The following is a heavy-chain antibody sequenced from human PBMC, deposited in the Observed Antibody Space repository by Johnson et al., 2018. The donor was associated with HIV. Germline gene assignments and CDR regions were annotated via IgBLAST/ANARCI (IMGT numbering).Heavy chain of an antibody. CDR2: ISWNSGSI. Sequence: VQLVESGGGLVQPGRSLRLSCAASGFTFDDYAMHWVRQAPGKGLEWVSGISWNSGSIGYADSVKGRFTISSDNAKNSLYLQMNSLRAEDTALYYCAKDMSSSWYRGAFDIWGQGTMVTVSS. CDR1: GFTFDDYA. J-gene: IGHJ3*02. V-gene: IGHV3-9*01. CDR3: AKDMSSSWYRGAFDI. D-gene: IGHD6-13*01.